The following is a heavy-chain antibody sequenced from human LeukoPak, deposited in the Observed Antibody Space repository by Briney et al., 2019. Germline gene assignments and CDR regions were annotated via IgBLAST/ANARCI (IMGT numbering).Heavy chain of an antibody. CDR3: AKDIGRRIFGVAYDAFHI. Sequence: GGSLRLSCAASGFTFSSYSMNWVRQAPGKGLEWVSYISSSSSTIYYADSVKGRFTISRDNAKNSLYLQMDSLRVEDTAVYYCAKDIGRRIFGVAYDAFHIWGQGTMVTVSS. CDR1: GFTFSSYS. V-gene: IGHV3-48*04. CDR2: ISSSSSTI. D-gene: IGHD3-3*01. J-gene: IGHJ3*02.